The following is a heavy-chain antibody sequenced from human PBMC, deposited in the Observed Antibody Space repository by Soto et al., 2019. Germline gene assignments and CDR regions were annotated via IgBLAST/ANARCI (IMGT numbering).Heavy chain of an antibody. D-gene: IGHD5-12*01. V-gene: IGHV3-30-3*01. J-gene: IGHJ4*02. Sequence: GGSLRLSCAASGFTFSSYAMHWVRQAPGKGLEWVAVISYDGSNKYYADSVKGRFIISRDNSKNTLYLQMNSLRAEDTAVYYCARAVQMATMPAPLDYWGQGTLVTVSS. CDR3: ARAVQMATMPAPLDY. CDR2: ISYDGSNK. CDR1: GFTFSSYA.